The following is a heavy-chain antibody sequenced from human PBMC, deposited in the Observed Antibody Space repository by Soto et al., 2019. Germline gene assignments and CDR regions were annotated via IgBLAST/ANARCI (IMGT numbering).Heavy chain of an antibody. Sequence: SETLSLTCAVSGGSISSSNWWSWVRQPPGKGLEWIGEIYHSGSTNYNPSLKRRATISVDKSKNKFSLNLSFVTAADTAVYYCARDQDLAAAGTGFDYWGQGTLVTVSS. J-gene: IGHJ4*02. D-gene: IGHD6-13*01. CDR2: IYHSGST. V-gene: IGHV4-4*02. CDR3: ARDQDLAAAGTGFDY. CDR1: GGSISSSNW.